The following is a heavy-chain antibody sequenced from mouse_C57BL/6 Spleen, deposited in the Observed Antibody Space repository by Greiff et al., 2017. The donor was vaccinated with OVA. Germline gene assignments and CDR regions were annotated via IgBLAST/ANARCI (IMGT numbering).Heavy chain of an antibody. CDR1: GYAFTNYL. V-gene: IGHV1-54*01. CDR2: INPGSGGT. D-gene: IGHD2-3*01. CDR3: ARSWIYDGYSGYFDY. Sequence: VKLLESGAELVRPGTSVKVSCKASGYAFTNYLIEWVKQRPGQGLEWIGVINPGSGGTNYNEKFKGKATLTADKSSSTAYMQLSSLTSEDSAVYFCARSWIYDGYSGYFDYWGQGTTLTVSS. J-gene: IGHJ2*01.